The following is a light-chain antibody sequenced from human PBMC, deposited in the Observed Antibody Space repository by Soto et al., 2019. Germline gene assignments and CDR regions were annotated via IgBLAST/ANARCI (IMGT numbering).Light chain of an antibody. CDR2: EGN. CDR3: CSYAPSRTLL. CDR1: SSDVGTYNL. J-gene: IGLJ2*01. V-gene: IGLV2-23*01. Sequence: SALTQPASGYGSPGGSITISCTGTSSDVGTYNLVTWYQQHPGRVPKLILYEGNKRPSGVSSRFSASKSGNTASLTISGLQAEDEADYFCCSYAPSRTLLFGGGTKVTVL.